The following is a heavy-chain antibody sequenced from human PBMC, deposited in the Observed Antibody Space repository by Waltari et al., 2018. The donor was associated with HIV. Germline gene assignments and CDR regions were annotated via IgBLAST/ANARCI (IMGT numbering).Heavy chain of an antibody. CDR2: IIPIFGTA. Sequence: QVQLVQSGAEVKKPGSSVKVSCKASGGNFSSYAISWVRQAPGQGLEWMGGIIPIFGTANYAQKFQGRVTITADESTSTAYMELSSLRSEDTAVYYCARGRDGNTGTLFDYWGQGTLVTVSS. CDR1: GGNFSSYA. D-gene: IGHD1-1*01. V-gene: IGHV1-69*01. CDR3: ARGRDGNTGTLFDY. J-gene: IGHJ4*02.